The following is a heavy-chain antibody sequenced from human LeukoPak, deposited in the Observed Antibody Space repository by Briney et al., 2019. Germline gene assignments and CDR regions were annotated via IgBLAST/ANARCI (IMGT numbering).Heavy chain of an antibody. CDR3: ASGPYGDYHRVLDY. J-gene: IGHJ4*02. CDR2: INPSGGIT. CDR1: GYTFTTYY. Sequence: ASVKVSCKASGYTFTTYYMHWVRQAPGQGLEWMGIINPSGGITSYAQKFQGRVTMTRDMSTSTVYMELSSLRSEDTAVYYCASGPYGDYHRVLDYWGQGTLVTVSS. V-gene: IGHV1-46*01. D-gene: IGHD4-17*01.